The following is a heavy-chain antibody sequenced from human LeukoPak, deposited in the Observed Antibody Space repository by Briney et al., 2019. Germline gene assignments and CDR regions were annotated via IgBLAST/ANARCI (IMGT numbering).Heavy chain of an antibody. J-gene: IGHJ4*02. Sequence: ASVEVSCKATGYTFTSYDINWVRQATGQGLEWMGWMNPNSGNTGYAQKFQGRVTMTRNTSISTAYMELSSLRSEDTAVYYCARGRIAQYGSGSYHLDYWGQGTLVTVSS. CDR3: ARGRIAQYGSGSYHLDY. D-gene: IGHD3-10*01. CDR1: GYTFTSYD. V-gene: IGHV1-8*01. CDR2: MNPNSGNT.